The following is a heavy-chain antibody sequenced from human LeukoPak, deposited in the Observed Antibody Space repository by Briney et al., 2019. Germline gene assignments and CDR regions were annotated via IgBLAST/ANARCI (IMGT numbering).Heavy chain of an antibody. Sequence: PSETLSLTCTVSGGSISSGDYYWSWIRQPPGKGLEWIGYIYYSGSTYYNPSLKSRVTISVDTSKNQFSLKLSSVTAADTAVYYCARESKSDYDRYYYGTDVWGQGTTVTVSS. D-gene: IGHD5-12*01. V-gene: IGHV4-30-4*01. CDR3: ARESKSDYDRYYYGTDV. J-gene: IGHJ6*02. CDR1: GGSISSGDYY. CDR2: IYYSGST.